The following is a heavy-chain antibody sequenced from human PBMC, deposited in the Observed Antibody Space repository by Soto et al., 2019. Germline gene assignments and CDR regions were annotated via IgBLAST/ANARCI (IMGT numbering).Heavy chain of an antibody. CDR1: GGSISSSSYY. D-gene: IGHD6-19*01. V-gene: IGHV4-39*01. Sequence: PSETLSLTCTVSGGSISSSSYYWGWIRQPPGKGLEWIGSIYYSGSTYYNPSLKSRVTISVDTSKNQFSLKLSSVTAADTAVYYCARHLLPDIAVEIDSPLYFDEWGQGTLVTVSS. CDR3: ARHLLPDIAVEIDSPLYFDE. CDR2: IYYSGST. J-gene: IGHJ4*02.